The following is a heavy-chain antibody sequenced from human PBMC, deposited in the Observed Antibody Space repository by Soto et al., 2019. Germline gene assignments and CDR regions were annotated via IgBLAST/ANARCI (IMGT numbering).Heavy chain of an antibody. V-gene: IGHV4-39*01. CDR2: IYYSGST. CDR1: GGSISSSSYY. CDR3: ARQCSGGSCYSEPDY. Sequence: SETPSLTCTVSGGSISSSSYYWGWIRQPPGKGLEWIGSIYYSGSTYYNPSLKSRVTISVDTSKNQFSLKLSSVTAADTAVYYCARQCSGGSCYSEPDYWGQGTLVTVSS. J-gene: IGHJ4*02. D-gene: IGHD2-15*01.